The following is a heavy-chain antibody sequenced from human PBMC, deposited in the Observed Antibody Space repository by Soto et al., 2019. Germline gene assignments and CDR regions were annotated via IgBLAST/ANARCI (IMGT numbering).Heavy chain of an antibody. CDR3: ARDLRDASGWFSPGF. J-gene: IGHJ4*02. CDR1: GFTFSRYA. CDR2: ISYDGSNT. D-gene: IGHD6-19*01. V-gene: IGHV3-30-3*01. Sequence: QVQVVESGGRVVQPGRSLRLSCAASGFTFSRYAMHWVRQAPGKGLEWMALISYDGSNTYYTDSVKGRFTISRDNSKNTLYLQMNSLRAEDTAVYYCARDLRDASGWFSPGFWGLGTLVTVSS.